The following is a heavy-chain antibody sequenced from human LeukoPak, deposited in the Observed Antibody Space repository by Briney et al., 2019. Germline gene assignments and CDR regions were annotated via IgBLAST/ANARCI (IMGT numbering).Heavy chain of an antibody. CDR2: INHSGTT. Sequence: SENLSLNCAVYGGSFSGYYWSWIRQSPGKGLEWLGEINHSGTTNYNPSLKSRVTISIDTSKDQFSLNLSSVPAADSGVYYCARDGYIAQQWLVFDYWGEGTLVTVSS. J-gene: IGHJ4*02. V-gene: IGHV4-34*01. CDR3: ARDGYIAQQWLVFDY. D-gene: IGHD6-19*01. CDR1: GGSFSGYY.